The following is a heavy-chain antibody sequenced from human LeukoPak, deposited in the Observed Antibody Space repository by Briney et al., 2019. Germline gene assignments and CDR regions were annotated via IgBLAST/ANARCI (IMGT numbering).Heavy chain of an antibody. CDR3: ARADRLHGGPYLIGP. D-gene: IGHD2-21*01. CDR1: GYSFTDYY. CDR2: IKPNSGGK. V-gene: IGHV1-2*02. J-gene: IGHJ5*02. Sequence: ASVKVSCKTTGYSFTDYYMHWVRQAPAQGREWMGWIKPNSGGKSSAQKFQGRVTMTRDTSITTVYMEVSWLTSDDTAIYYCARADRLHGGPYLIGPWGQGTLVTVSS.